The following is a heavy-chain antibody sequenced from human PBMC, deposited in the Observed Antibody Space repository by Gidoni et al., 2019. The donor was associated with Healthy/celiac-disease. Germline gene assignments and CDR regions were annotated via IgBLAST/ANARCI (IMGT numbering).Heavy chain of an antibody. D-gene: IGHD3-22*01. J-gene: IGHJ4*02. CDR1: GGSFSGYY. CDR3: ATPPFYDSSGYYSDY. V-gene: IGHV4-34*01. Sequence: QVQLQQWGAGLLKPSETLSLTCAVYGGSFSGYYWSWIRQPPGKGLEWIGEINHSGSTNYNPSLKSRGTISVDTSKNQFSLKLSSVTAADTAVYYCATPPFYDSSGYYSDYWGQGTLVTVSS. CDR2: INHSGST.